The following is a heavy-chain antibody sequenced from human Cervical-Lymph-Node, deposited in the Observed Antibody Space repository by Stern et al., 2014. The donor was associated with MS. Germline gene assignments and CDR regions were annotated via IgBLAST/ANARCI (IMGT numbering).Heavy chain of an antibody. CDR1: GGTFNNFG. CDR3: ARQKSEAFSGSFYDY. V-gene: IGHV1-69*14. D-gene: IGHD1-26*01. Sequence: QDQLVQSGSEVKKPGSSVTVSCEASGGTFNNFGFRWVRQAPGQGLKWLGGIIPVFDTVNYADEFQGRVTITADKSTSTVYMEVKSLRSEDTAVYFCARQKSEAFSGSFYDYWGRGTLVTVSP. J-gene: IGHJ4*02. CDR2: IIPVFDTV.